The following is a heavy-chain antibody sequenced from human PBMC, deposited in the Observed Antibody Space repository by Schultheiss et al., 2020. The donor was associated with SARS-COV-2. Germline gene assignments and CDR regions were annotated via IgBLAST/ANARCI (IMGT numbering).Heavy chain of an antibody. CDR2: IFSDGNTK. D-gene: IGHD6-19*01. V-gene: IGHV3-30*18. CDR1: GFTFSCDD. Sequence: GGSLRLSCAASGFTFSCDDMPWVRQAPGKGLQWVAVIFSDGNTKYYADSVKGRFTISRDNSKNTLSLQMNSLTAEDTAVYYCAKDASSSGWYLNWYFDLWGRGTLVTVSS. CDR3: AKDASSSGWYLNWYFDL. J-gene: IGHJ2*01.